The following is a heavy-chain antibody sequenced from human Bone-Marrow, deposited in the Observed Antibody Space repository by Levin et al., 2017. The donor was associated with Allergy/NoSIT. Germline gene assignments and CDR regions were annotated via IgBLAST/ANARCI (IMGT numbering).Heavy chain of an antibody. CDR1: GESFSGYF. D-gene: IGHD1-1*01. Sequence: SETLSLTCAVSGESFSGYFWTWIRQSPGQGLECLGQINFNGITTYNPSLERRVVLSVDPTKRQFSLKLNYLTAADTAVYFCARGGEVPSQYYFDYWGQGTPVTVSS. CDR2: INFNGIT. J-gene: IGHJ4*02. V-gene: IGHV4-34*01. CDR3: ARGGEVPSQYYFDY.